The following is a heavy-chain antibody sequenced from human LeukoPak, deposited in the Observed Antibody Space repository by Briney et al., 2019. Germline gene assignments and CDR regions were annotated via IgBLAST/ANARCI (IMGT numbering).Heavy chain of an antibody. Sequence: SETLSLTCAVYGGSFSGYYWSWIRQPPGKGLEWNGEINHSGSTNYNPSLKSRVTISVDTSKNQFSLKLSSVTAADTAVYYCASRRARYCSGGSCYAPPPGYWGQGTLVTVSS. D-gene: IGHD2-15*01. CDR1: GGSFSGYY. J-gene: IGHJ4*02. V-gene: IGHV4-34*01. CDR2: INHSGST. CDR3: ASRRARYCSGGSCYAPPPGY.